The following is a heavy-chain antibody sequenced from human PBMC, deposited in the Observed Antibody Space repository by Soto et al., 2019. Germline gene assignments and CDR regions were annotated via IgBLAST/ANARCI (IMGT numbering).Heavy chain of an antibody. CDR2: IIPMFDII. CDR3: ARVEPENYGMDL. CDR1: GGTFSSYT. V-gene: IGHV1-69*02. J-gene: IGHJ6*02. Sequence: QLVQSGAEVKKPGSSVKVSCKVSGGTFSSYTITWVRQAPGEGLEWMGRIIPMFDIINYAQKFQGRVTITGDKSENTAYMELTSLKSDDTAVYYCARVEPENYGMDLWGQGTTVTVSS.